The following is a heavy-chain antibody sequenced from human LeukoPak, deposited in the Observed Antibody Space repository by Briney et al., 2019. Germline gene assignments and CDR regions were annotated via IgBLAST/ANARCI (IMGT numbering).Heavy chain of an antibody. V-gene: IGHV1-2*06. CDR3: ARGDYCSSTSCSNWFDP. CDR2: INPNSGGT. J-gene: IGHJ5*02. D-gene: IGHD2-2*01. CDR1: GYTFTGYY. Sequence: ASVKVSCKASGYTFTGYYMHWVRQAPGQGLEWMGRINPNSGGTNYAQKFQGRVTMTRDTSISTAYMELSRLRSEDTAVYYCARGDYCSSTSCSNWFDPWGQGTLVTVSS.